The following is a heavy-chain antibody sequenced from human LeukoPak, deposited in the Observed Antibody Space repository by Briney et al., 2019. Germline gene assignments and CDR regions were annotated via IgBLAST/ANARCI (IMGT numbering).Heavy chain of an antibody. CDR1: GFTFSNAC. Sequence: GGSVRLSCAASGFTFSNACMNWVRQAPGKGLEWVGRIKSKTDGGTTDYAAPVKGRFTISRDDSKNTLYLQMNSLKTEDTAVYYCTTEEERYYYGSGSYYPTPYYYYGMDVWGQGTTVTVSS. J-gene: IGHJ6*02. CDR2: IKSKTDGGTT. D-gene: IGHD3-10*01. V-gene: IGHV3-15*07. CDR3: TTEEERYYYGSGSYYPTPYYYYGMDV.